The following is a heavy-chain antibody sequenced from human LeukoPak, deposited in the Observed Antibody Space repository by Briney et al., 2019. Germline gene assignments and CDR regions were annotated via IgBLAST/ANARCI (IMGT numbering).Heavy chain of an antibody. CDR1: GGSFSGYY. Sequence: PSETLSLTCAVYGGSFSGYYWSWIPKPPGKGLDWIGEINHSGSTNYNPSLKSRVTISVDTSKNQFSLKLSSVTAADTAVYYCARTPYSSSRYGYFQHWGQGTLVTVSS. V-gene: IGHV4-34*01. CDR3: ARTPYSSSRYGYFQH. CDR2: INHSGST. J-gene: IGHJ1*01. D-gene: IGHD6-13*01.